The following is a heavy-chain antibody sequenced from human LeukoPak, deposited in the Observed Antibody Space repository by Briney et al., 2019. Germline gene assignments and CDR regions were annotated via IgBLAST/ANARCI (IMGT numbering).Heavy chain of an antibody. CDR2: IYHSGST. CDR3: ARHYYGSGSYSDY. D-gene: IGHD3-10*01. V-gene: IGHV4-38-2*01. CDR1: GYSISSGYY. Sequence: PSETLSLTCAVSGYSISSGYYWGWIRPPPGKGLEWIGSIYHSGSTYYNPSLKSRVTISVDTSKNQFSLKLSSVTAADTAVYYCARHYYGSGSYSDYWGQGTLVTVSS. J-gene: IGHJ4*02.